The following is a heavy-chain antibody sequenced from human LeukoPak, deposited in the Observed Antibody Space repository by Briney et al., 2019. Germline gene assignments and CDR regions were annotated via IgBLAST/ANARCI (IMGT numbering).Heavy chain of an antibody. J-gene: IGHJ4*02. Sequence: SETLSLTCTVSGGSISTSSYYWGWVRQPPGKGLEWIGNIFYSGSTYYNPSLKSRVTISVDTSKNQFSLKLSSVTAADTAVYYCAREDIVATGGFDYWGQGTLVTVSS. CDR2: IFYSGST. V-gene: IGHV4-39*07. D-gene: IGHD5-12*01. CDR3: AREDIVATGGFDY. CDR1: GGSISTSSYY.